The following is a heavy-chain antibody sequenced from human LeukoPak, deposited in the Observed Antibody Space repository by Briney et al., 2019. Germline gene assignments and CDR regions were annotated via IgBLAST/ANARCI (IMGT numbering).Heavy chain of an antibody. Sequence: ASVKVSCKASAYTFTSYGISWVRQAPGQGLEWMGWISAYNGNTNHAQKLQGRVTMTTDTSTSTAYMELRSLRSDDTAVYYCARGATYYYDSSGYYLDYWGQGTLVTVSS. CDR2: ISAYNGNT. CDR3: ARGATYYYDSSGYYLDY. V-gene: IGHV1-18*01. D-gene: IGHD3-22*01. J-gene: IGHJ4*02. CDR1: AYTFTSYG.